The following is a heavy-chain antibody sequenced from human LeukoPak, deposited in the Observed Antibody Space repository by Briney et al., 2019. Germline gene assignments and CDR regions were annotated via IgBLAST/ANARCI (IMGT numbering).Heavy chain of an antibody. CDR3: ARDLLWFGETSLYYMDV. J-gene: IGHJ6*03. D-gene: IGHD3-10*01. V-gene: IGHV3-64*01. CDR2: ISSDGGSP. Sequence: PGGSLRLSCAASGFTFSSYAMHWVRQAPGKGLEYVSGISSDGGSPFHVNSVKGRFTISRDNSKNTLYLQMGSLRAEDMAVYYCARDLLWFGETSLYYMDVWGKGTTVTVSS. CDR1: GFTFSSYA.